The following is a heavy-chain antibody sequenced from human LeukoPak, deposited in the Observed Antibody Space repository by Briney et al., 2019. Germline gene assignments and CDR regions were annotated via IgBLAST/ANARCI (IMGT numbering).Heavy chain of an antibody. D-gene: IGHD6-19*01. CDR2: ISSSSSYI. J-gene: IGHJ4*02. CDR3: ARNQQWLPYFDY. V-gene: IGHV3-21*01. Sequence: GGSLRLSCAASGFTFSSYSMNWVRQAPGKGLEWVSSISSSSSYIYYADSVKGRFTISRDNAKNSLYLQMNSLRAEDTAVYYCARNQQWLPYFDYWGQGTLVTVSS. CDR1: GFTFSSYS.